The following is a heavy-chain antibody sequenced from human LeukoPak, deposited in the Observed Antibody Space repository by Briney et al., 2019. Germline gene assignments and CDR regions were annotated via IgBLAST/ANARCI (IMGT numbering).Heavy chain of an antibody. CDR1: GGSFSGCY. CDR3: ARGRLRAAGTPGYFDY. CDR2: INHSGST. J-gene: IGHJ4*02. D-gene: IGHD6-13*01. Sequence: SETLSLTCAVYGGSFSGCYWSWIRQPPGKGLEWIGEINHSGSTNYNPSLKSRVTISVDTSKNQFSLKLSSVTAADTAVYYCARGRLRAAGTPGYFDYWGQGTLVTFSS. V-gene: IGHV4-34*01.